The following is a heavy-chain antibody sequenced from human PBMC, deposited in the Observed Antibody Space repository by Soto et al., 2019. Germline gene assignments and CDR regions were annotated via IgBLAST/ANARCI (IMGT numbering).Heavy chain of an antibody. D-gene: IGHD3-10*01. Sequence: DVQLVESGGGLVQPGGSLRLSCEASGFIFSNYWMHWVRQAPGKGLDWVSRIDIDGSGKRYADSVKGRFSISRDNAKNTLYLQVNSLRAEDTAVYYCASDLPGSGAFAYHYGMDVWGQGTTVIVSS. J-gene: IGHJ6*02. CDR2: IDIDGSGK. CDR3: ASDLPGSGAFAYHYGMDV. V-gene: IGHV3-74*01. CDR1: GFIFSNYW.